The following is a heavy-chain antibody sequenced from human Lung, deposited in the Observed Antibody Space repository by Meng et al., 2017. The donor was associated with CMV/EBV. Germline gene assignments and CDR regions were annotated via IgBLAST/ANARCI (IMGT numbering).Heavy chain of an antibody. J-gene: IGHJ4*02. CDR1: GFTFRSCG. CDR2: IRYHGSNK. V-gene: IGHV3-30*02. D-gene: IGHD6-13*01. Sequence: ASGFTFRSCGMHWVRQAPGKGLEWVAFIRYHGSNKHYADPVKGRFTISRDNPKNTLYLQMNSLRAEDAAVYYCAKGKTAIAAAGPLPYWGQGTLVTVSS. CDR3: AKGKTAIAAAGPLPY.